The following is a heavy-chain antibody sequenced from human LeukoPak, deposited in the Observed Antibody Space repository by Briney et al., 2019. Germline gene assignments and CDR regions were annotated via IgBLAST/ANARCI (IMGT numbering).Heavy chain of an antibody. V-gene: IGHV1-2*02. CDR2: INPNSGGT. CDR1: GYTFTGYY. CDR3: ARDPSMVRGVLPEPFDY. D-gene: IGHD3-10*01. J-gene: IGHJ4*02. Sequence: ATVKVSCKASGYTFTGYYMHWVRQAPGQGLEWMGWINPNSGGTNYAQKFQGRVTMTRDTSISTAYMELSRLRSDDTAVYYCARDPSMVRGVLPEPFDYWGQGTLVTVSS.